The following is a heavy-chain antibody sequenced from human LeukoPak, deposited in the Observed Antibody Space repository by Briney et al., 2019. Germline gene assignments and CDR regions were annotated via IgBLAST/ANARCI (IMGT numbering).Heavy chain of an antibody. CDR3: ARDIRGYDSSGNNWFDP. D-gene: IGHD3-22*01. CDR1: GFTFSSYA. Sequence: PGGSLRLSCAASGFTFSSYAMSWVRQAPGKGLVWVSRINSDGSSTSYADSVKGRFTISRDNAKNTLYLQMNSLRAEDTAVYYCARDIRGYDSSGNNWFDPWGQGTLVTVSS. V-gene: IGHV3-74*01. CDR2: INSDGSST. J-gene: IGHJ5*02.